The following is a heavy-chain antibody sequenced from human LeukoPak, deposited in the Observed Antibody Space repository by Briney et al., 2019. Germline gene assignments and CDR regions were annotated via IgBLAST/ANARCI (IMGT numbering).Heavy chain of an antibody. J-gene: IGHJ4*02. CDR3: AREVKITMVRGVIQGSFDY. CDR2: IYYSGST. CDR1: GGSISSNTYY. Sequence: SETLSLTCTVSGGSISSNTYYWGWIRQPPGKGLEWIGSIYYSGSTYYNPSLKSRVTISVDTSKNQFSLKLSSVTAADTAVYYCAREVKITMVRGVIQGSFDYWAREPWSPSPQ. D-gene: IGHD3-10*01. V-gene: IGHV4-39*07.